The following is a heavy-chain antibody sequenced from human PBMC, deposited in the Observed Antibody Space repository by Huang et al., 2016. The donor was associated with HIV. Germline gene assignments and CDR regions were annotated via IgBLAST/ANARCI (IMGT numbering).Heavy chain of an antibody. CDR1: GFSFSGYT. Sequence: SGFSFSGYTLTWVRQTPDQGLEWVSTISSSGSSIDYPDFVKGKGRLTVSRDNAKKALYLQIKSLRAEDTAVYYCATVGWNSGSDAFYFDYWGQGTLVTVSS. CDR3: ATVGWNSGSDAFYFDY. CDR2: ISSSGSSI. J-gene: IGHJ4*02. D-gene: IGHD3-10*01. V-gene: IGHV3-21*01.